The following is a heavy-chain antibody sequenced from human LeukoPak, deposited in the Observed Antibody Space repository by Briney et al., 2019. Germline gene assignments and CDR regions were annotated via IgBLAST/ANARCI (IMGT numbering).Heavy chain of an antibody. J-gene: IGHJ4*02. CDR3: ARDWGGAVAVSELHY. Sequence: ASVKVSCKTSGYTFTGYYLQWVRQAPGQGLEWMGWINPNSGGTNYAQKFQGRATMTRDTSISTAYMELSSLRSDDTAVYYCARDWGGAVAVSELHYWGQGTLVTVSS. V-gene: IGHV1-2*02. CDR1: GYTFTGYY. D-gene: IGHD6-19*01. CDR2: INPNSGGT.